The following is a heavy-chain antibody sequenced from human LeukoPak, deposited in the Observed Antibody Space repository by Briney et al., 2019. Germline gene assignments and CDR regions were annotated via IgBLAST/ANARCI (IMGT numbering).Heavy chain of an antibody. CDR2: VFGSGGSP. CDR1: GFTFGSHA. Sequence: GGSLRLSCEASGFTFGSHAMYWVRQAPGKGLEWVAGVFGSGGSPHYADSVKGRFTISRDNSRNTVYLQINSLRADDTAVYYCGKTTVGYSSGQKPAWPVDYWGQGTLVTVSS. CDR3: GKTTVGYSSGQKPAWPVDY. J-gene: IGHJ4*02. D-gene: IGHD5-18*01. V-gene: IGHV3-23*01.